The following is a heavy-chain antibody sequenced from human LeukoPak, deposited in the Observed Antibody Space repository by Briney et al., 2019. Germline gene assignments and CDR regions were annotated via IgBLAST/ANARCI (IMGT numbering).Heavy chain of an antibody. V-gene: IGHV3-30*02. J-gene: IGHJ4*02. Sequence: GGSLRLSCAGSGFSFSSYGMHWVRQAPGKGLEWMAFIRSDGSNKYYADSVKGRFTISRDNSKNTLYLQMNSLRAEDTAVYSCAREFPYYYDTSGYYVDYWGQGTLVTVSS. D-gene: IGHD3-22*01. CDR2: IRSDGSNK. CDR3: AREFPYYYDTSGYYVDY. CDR1: GFSFSSYG.